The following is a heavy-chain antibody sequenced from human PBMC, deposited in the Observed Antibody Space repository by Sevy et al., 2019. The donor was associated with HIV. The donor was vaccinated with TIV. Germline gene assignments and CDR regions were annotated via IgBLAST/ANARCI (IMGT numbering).Heavy chain of an antibody. CDR1: GFTFSSFG. Sequence: GGSLRLSCAASGFTFSSFGMNWVCQAPGKGLEWISYISHSTNTRLYAASVTGRFSISRDNARNSLYLQMNSLRAEDTAVYYCARESYFYDTTTFPENDYWGRGTLVTVSS. V-gene: IGHV3-48*01. CDR2: ISHSTNTR. J-gene: IGHJ4*02. CDR3: ARESYFYDTTTFPENDY. D-gene: IGHD3-22*01.